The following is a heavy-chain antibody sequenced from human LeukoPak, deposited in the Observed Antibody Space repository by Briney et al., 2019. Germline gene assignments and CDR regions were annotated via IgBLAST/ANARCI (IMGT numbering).Heavy chain of an antibody. Sequence: GGSLRLSCAASGFNVGSNYMNWVRQAPGKGLEWVSIIYSGGTTYYADSVKGRFTISRDNSKNTLYLQMNSLRAEDTAVYYCAREPVGATSAFDIWGQGTMVTVSS. J-gene: IGHJ3*02. V-gene: IGHV3-66*01. CDR3: AREPVGATSAFDI. D-gene: IGHD1-26*01. CDR1: GFNVGSNY. CDR2: IYSGGTT.